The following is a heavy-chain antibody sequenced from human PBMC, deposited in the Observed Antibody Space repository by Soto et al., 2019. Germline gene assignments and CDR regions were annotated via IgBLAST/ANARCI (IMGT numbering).Heavy chain of an antibody. Sequence: PGGSLRLSCAASGFTFSSNWMHWVRQAPGKGLVWVSRINSDGSSTTYADSVKGRFTISRDNAKNTLYLQMNSLRAEDTAVYYCAGGYCTNGVCSSYYFDYWGQGTLVTVSS. CDR2: INSDGSST. CDR1: GFTFSSNW. D-gene: IGHD2-8*01. J-gene: IGHJ4*02. V-gene: IGHV3-74*01. CDR3: AGGYCTNGVCSSYYFDY.